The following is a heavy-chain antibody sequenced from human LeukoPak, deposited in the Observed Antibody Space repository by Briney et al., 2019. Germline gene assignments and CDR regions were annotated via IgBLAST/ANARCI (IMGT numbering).Heavy chain of an antibody. CDR3: ARGPHYDYVWGSYRYNWFDP. J-gene: IGHJ5*02. V-gene: IGHV4-34*01. Sequence: SETLSLTCAVYGGSFSGYYWSWIRQPPGKGLEWIGEINHSGSTNYNPSLKSRVTISVDTSNNQFSPKLSSVAAADTAVYYCARGPHYDYVWGSYRYNWFDPWGQGTLVTVSS. D-gene: IGHD3-16*02. CDR1: GGSFSGYY. CDR2: INHSGST.